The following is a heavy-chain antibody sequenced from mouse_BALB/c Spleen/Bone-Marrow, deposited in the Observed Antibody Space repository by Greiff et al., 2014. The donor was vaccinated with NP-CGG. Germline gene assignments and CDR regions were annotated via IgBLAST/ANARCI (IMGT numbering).Heavy chain of an antibody. V-gene: IGHV14-1*02. J-gene: IGHJ3*01. CDR2: IDPENGDT. CDR3: VRGNFQFAY. Sequence: EVQLQQSGAELVRPGALVKLSCITSGFTIKEFYMHWVKQRPEQGLEWIGWIDPENGDTIYDPNFQGKASISADTSSNTAYLQLSNLTSEDTAVYYCVRGNFQFAYWGQGTLVTVSA. CDR1: GFTIKEFY.